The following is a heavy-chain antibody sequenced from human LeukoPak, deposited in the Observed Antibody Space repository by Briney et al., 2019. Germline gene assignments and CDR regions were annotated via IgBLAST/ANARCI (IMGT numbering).Heavy chain of an antibody. CDR2: IKQDGSEK. V-gene: IGHV3-7*01. CDR3: ARVGGWYVFDY. CDR1: AFTFSSYW. J-gene: IGHJ4*02. Sequence: PGGSLRLSCAASAFTFSSYWMSWVRQAPGKGLEWVANIKQDGSEKYYVDSVKGRFTISRDNAKNSLYLQMNSLRAEDTAVYYCARVGGWYVFDYWGQGTLVTVSS. D-gene: IGHD6-19*01.